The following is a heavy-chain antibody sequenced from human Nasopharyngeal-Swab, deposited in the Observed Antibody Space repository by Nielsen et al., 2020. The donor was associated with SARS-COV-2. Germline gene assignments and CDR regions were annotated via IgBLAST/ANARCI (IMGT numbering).Heavy chain of an antibody. Sequence: EGSLRLSCAASGFTFSSYGMHWVRQAPGKGLEWVAVISYDGSNKYYADSVKGRFTISRDNSKNTLYLQMNSLRAEDTAVYYCAKVFDSAWATGAFDIWGQGTMVTVSS. V-gene: IGHV3-30*18. J-gene: IGHJ3*02. D-gene: IGHD1-26*01. CDR1: GFTFSSYG. CDR2: ISYDGSNK. CDR3: AKVFDSAWATGAFDI.